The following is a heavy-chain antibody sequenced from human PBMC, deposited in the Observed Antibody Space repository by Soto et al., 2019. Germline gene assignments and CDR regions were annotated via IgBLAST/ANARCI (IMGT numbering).Heavy chain of an antibody. CDR3: VRGTPTPGLDI. Sequence: PGGSLRLSCVGSGFRLSDYPLNWVRQTPGQGLEWVANINRRGTSTNCVDSVRGRFSTSRDSTRNSLYLNMDSLRVEDTATYYCVRGTPTPGLDIWGRGTTVTVSS. D-gene: IGHD1-1*01. CDR2: INRRGTST. CDR1: GFRLSDYP. V-gene: IGHV3-7*03. J-gene: IGHJ6*02.